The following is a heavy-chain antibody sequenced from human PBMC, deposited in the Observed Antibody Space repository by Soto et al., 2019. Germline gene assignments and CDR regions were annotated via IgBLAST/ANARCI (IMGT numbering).Heavy chain of an antibody. CDR2: VHFSGST. J-gene: IGHJ6*03. CDR1: NGSITSGDYY. D-gene: IGHD2-21*01. CDR3: ASHMADPSSFNYYYYMDV. Sequence: TLSLTCIVSNGSITSGDYYWSWIRQHPGKGLEWIGYVHFSGSTYSNPSLKSRLIISVDSSKNQFSLKLTSLTAADTAVYNCASHMADPSSFNYYYYMDVWGKGTTVTVSS. V-gene: IGHV4-30-4*08.